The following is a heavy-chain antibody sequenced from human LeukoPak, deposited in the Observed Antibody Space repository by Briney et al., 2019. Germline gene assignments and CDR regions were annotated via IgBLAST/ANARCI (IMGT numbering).Heavy chain of an antibody. D-gene: IGHD2-8*02. CDR1: GFTFSSYW. Sequence: GGSLRPSCAASGFTFSSYWMHWVRQAPGKGLVWVSRINSDGSSTSYADSVKGRFTISRDNAKNTLYPQMNSLRAEDTAVYYCARARLVRDAFDIWGQGTMVTVSS. CDR2: INSDGSST. CDR3: ARARLVRDAFDI. J-gene: IGHJ3*02. V-gene: IGHV3-74*01.